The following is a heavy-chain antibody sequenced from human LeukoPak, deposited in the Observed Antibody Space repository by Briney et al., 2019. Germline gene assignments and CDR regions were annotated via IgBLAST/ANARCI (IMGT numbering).Heavy chain of an antibody. CDR3: AKDSAFYYIDV. J-gene: IGHJ6*03. V-gene: IGHV3-11*04. Sequence: PGGSLRLSCAASGFTFSDYYMSWIRQAPGKGLEWVSYISSSGSTIYYADSVKGRFTISRDNAKNSLYLQMNSLKGDDTAVDYCAKDSAFYYIDVWGKGTTVIISS. D-gene: IGHD3-10*01. CDR2: ISSSGSTI. CDR1: GFTFSDYY.